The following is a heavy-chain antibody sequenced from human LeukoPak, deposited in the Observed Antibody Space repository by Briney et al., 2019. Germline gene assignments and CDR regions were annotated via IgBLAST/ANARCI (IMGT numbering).Heavy chain of an antibody. J-gene: IGHJ5*02. CDR2: INPTDGSA. V-gene: IGHV1-46*02. CDR3: ARGHGSGYTNWFDP. D-gene: IGHD3-10*01. Sequence: ASVKVSCNASGYIFDIYALIWVRQAPGQGLEWVGIINPTDGSAGFAQKFQGRVTMTRDMSTSTVYMEVRSLRSEDTAVYYCARGHGSGYTNWFDPWGQGTLVTVSS. CDR1: GYIFDIYA.